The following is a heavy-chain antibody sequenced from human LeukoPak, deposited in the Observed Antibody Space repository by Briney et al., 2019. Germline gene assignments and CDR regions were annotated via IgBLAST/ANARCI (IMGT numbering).Heavy chain of an antibody. CDR3: ARVSRGYCSSTSCPRTAEYFQH. CDR1: GFTFSSYW. D-gene: IGHD2-2*01. V-gene: IGHV3-7*03. Sequence: GGSLRLSCAASGFTFSSYWMSWVRQAPGKGLEWVANIKQDGSEKYYVDSVKGRLTISRDNAKNSLYLQMNSLRAEDTAVYYCARVSRGYCSSTSCPRTAEYFQHWGQGTLVTVSS. CDR2: IKQDGSEK. J-gene: IGHJ1*01.